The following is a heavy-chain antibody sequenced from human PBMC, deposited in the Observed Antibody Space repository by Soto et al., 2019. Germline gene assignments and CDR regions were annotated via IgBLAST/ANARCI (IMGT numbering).Heavy chain of an antibody. D-gene: IGHD3-22*01. V-gene: IGHV1-46*01. CDR2: INPSGGST. CDR1: GYTFTRYY. J-gene: IGHJ4*02. CDR3: ARDPRADSSGSASYGFDF. Sequence: QVQLVQSGAEVKKPGASVKVSCKASGYTFTRYYMHWVRQAPGQGLEWMGIINPSGGSTSYAQKFRGRVTMTRDTATSTVCMELSSRRCEDTAVYYCARDPRADSSGSASYGFDFWGQGTLVTVAS.